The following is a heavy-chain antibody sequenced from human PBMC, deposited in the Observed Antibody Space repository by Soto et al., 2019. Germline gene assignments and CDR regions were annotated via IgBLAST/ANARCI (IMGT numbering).Heavy chain of an antibody. CDR2: ISYDGSNK. CDR3: AKDMYDSSGYHLYYYYYGMDV. D-gene: IGHD3-22*01. Sequence: PGGSLRPSCAASGFTFSSYGMHWVRQAPGKGLEWVAVISYDGSNKYYADSVKGRFTISRDNSKNTLYLQMNSLRAEDTAVYYCAKDMYDSSGYHLYYYYYGMDVWGQGTTVTVSS. J-gene: IGHJ6*02. V-gene: IGHV3-30*18. CDR1: GFTFSSYG.